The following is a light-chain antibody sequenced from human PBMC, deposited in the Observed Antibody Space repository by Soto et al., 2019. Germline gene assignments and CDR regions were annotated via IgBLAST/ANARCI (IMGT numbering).Light chain of an antibody. CDR1: QSVSSY. CDR3: QQRSSWGGT. Sequence: EIVLTQSPATLSLSPGERATLSCRASQSVSSYLAWYQQKPGQAPRLLIYDASNRATGIPARFSGSGSGTDFTLTISSLEPEDFAVYYCQQRSSWGGTFGQGTKVEIK. J-gene: IGKJ1*01. CDR2: DAS. V-gene: IGKV3-11*01.